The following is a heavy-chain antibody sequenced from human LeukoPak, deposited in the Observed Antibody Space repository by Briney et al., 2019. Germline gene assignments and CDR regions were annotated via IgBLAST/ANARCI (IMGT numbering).Heavy chain of an antibody. J-gene: IGHJ4*02. V-gene: IGHV1-69*04. CDR1: GDTFIPYT. Sequence: SVKVSCKASGDTFIPYTFSWVRQAPGQGLEWIGRIIPSLDVANYAHKFQGRVTLSVDRDTATAYMEVTSLRSEDTAIYYCARDHCSPGTCLGGHWGQGTLVTVSS. CDR2: IIPSLDVA. CDR3: ARDHCSPGTCLGGH. D-gene: IGHD2-15*01.